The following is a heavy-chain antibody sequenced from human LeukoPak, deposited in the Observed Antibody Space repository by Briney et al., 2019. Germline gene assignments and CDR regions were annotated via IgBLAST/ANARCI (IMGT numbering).Heavy chain of an antibody. CDR3: ASSRYSYGPYFDY. CDR2: ISYDGSNK. D-gene: IGHD5-18*01. J-gene: IGHJ4*02. V-gene: IGHV3-30*03. CDR1: GFTFSSYG. Sequence: GGSLRLSCAASGFTFSSYGMHWVRQAPGKGLEWVAVISYDGSNKYYADSVKGRFTISRDNSKNTLYMQMNSLRAEDTAVYYCASSRYSYGPYFDYWGQGTLVTVSS.